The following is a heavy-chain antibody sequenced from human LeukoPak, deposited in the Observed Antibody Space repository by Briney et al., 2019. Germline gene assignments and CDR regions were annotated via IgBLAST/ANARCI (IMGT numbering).Heavy chain of an antibody. Sequence: GGPLRLSCAASGFTFDDYAMTWVRQAPGKGLEWVSTINWNGGRTGYADSVKGRFTISRDNAKNSLYLQMNSLRAEDTALYYCARALYSGYEENWFDPWGQGTLVTVSS. V-gene: IGHV3-20*04. CDR3: ARALYSGYEENWFDP. CDR1: GFTFDDYA. CDR2: INWNGGRT. D-gene: IGHD5-12*01. J-gene: IGHJ5*02.